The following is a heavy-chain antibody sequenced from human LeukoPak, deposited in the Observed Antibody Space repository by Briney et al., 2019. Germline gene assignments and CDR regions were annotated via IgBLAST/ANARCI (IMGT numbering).Heavy chain of an antibody. CDR2: INCNSGGT. V-gene: IGHV1-2*02. Sequence: ASVKVSCKTSGYTFTGYYVHWVRQAPGQGLEWMGWINCNSGGTKYAQKFQGRVTMTRDTSITTAYMELSRLRSDDTAVYYCARDPSTVTTPFFDDWGQGSLVTVSS. CDR1: GYTFTGYY. J-gene: IGHJ4*02. D-gene: IGHD4-17*01. CDR3: ARDPSTVTTPFFDD.